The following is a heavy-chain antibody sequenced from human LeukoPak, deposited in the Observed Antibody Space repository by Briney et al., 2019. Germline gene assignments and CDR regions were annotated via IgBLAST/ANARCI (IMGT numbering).Heavy chain of an antibody. CDR3: TRDRGTYNRFDP. V-gene: IGHV3-73*01. Sequence: GGSLNLSCAATGFSFSGSAVHWVRQSSGKGLEWVGHIDKKDNLYATAYAESVKGRFTISRDDSKDTAFLHMDSLKTEDTALYYCTRDRGTYNRFDPWGQGTLVTVSS. CDR2: IDKKDNLYAT. D-gene: IGHD2-15*01. J-gene: IGHJ5*02. CDR1: GFSFSGSA.